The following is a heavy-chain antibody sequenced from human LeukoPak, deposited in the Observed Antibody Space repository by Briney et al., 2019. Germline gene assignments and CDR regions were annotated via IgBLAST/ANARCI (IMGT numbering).Heavy chain of an antibody. D-gene: IGHD3-22*01. CDR2: IIPILGIA. CDR3: ARGDSSGYYGYY. J-gene: IGHJ4*02. Sequence: GSSVKVSCKASGGTFSSYAISWVRQAPGQGLEWMGRIIPILGIANYAQKFQGRVTITTDKSTSTAYMELSSLRSEDTAVYYCARGDSSGYYGYYWGQGTLVTVSS. V-gene: IGHV1-69*04. CDR1: GGTFSSYA.